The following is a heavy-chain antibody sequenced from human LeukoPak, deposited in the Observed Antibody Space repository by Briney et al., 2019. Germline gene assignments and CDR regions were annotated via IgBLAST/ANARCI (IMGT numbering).Heavy chain of an antibody. V-gene: IGHV1-46*01. CDR3: ASWGGSGSYYKGGFDY. J-gene: IGHJ4*02. CDR2: INPSGGST. Sequence: ASVKVSCKASGYTFTSYYMHWVRQAPGQGLEWMGIINPSGGSTSYAQKFQGRVTMTRDTSTSTVYMELSSLRSEDTAVYYCASWGGSGSYYKGGFDYWGQGTLVTVSS. CDR1: GYTFTSYY. D-gene: IGHD3-10*01.